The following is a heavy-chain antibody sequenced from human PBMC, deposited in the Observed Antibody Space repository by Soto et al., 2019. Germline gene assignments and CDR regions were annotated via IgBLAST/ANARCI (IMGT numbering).Heavy chain of an antibody. Sequence: QVQLVQSGAEVKKPGSSVKVSCKASGVTFSSYAISWVRQAPGQGLEWMGGIIPIFGTANYAQKFQGRVTITADESTSTAYMELSSLRSEDTAVYYCAAPALSGSYAIYHYYYGMDVWGQGTTVTVSS. CDR2: IIPIFGTA. J-gene: IGHJ6*02. CDR1: GVTFSSYA. D-gene: IGHD1-26*01. CDR3: AAPALSGSYAIYHYYYGMDV. V-gene: IGHV1-69*01.